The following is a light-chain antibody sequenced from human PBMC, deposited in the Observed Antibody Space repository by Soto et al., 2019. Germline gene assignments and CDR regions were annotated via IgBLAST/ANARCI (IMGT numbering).Light chain of an antibody. CDR2: DVS. V-gene: IGLV2-14*01. CDR1: SSDVGGYNY. J-gene: IGLJ2*01. Sequence: QSVLTQPASVSGSPGQSITISCTGTSSDVGGYNYVSWYQQHPGKAPKLMIYDVSNRPSGVSNRFSGANSGNTASVTISGLQAEDEADYYCSSYSSSSTLYVVFGGGTKVTVL. CDR3: SSYSSSSTLYVV.